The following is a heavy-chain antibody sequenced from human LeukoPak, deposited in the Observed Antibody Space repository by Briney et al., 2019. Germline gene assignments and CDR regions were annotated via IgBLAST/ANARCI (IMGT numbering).Heavy chain of an antibody. V-gene: IGHV4-39*01. Sequence: SETLSLTCTVSGGSISSSSYYWGWIRPPPGKGLEWIGSIYYSGSTYYNPSLKSRVTISVDTSKNQFSLKLSSVTAGDTAVYYCARFLAVAGMFDPWGQGTLVTVSS. D-gene: IGHD6-19*01. CDR1: GGSISSSSYY. CDR3: ARFLAVAGMFDP. J-gene: IGHJ5*02. CDR2: IYYSGST.